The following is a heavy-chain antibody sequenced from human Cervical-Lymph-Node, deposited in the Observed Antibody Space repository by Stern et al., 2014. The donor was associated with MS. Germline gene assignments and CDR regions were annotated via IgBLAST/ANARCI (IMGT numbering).Heavy chain of an antibody. CDR3: VTGRGYMSGQPDFDY. D-gene: IGHD5-18*01. CDR2: ISYDGSNT. V-gene: IGHV3-30*03. Sequence: VPLEESGAGVVKPGRSLRLSCKASGFRLSSNGIHWVRQAPGKGLEWVAVISYDGSNTHYGVSVKGRFTIASDNSKNMLFLHMNSLSAEDTAVYYCVTGRGYMSGQPDFDYWGQGALVTVSS. CDR1: GFRLSSNG. J-gene: IGHJ4*02.